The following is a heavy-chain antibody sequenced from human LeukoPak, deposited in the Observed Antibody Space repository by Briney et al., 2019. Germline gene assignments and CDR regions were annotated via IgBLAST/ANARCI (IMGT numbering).Heavy chain of an antibody. CDR2: ISSSSSYI. CDR1: GFTFSSYS. V-gene: IGHV3-21*01. Sequence: GGSRRLSCAASGFTFSSYSMNWVRQAPGKGLEWVSSISSSSSYIYYADSVKGRFTISRDNAKNSLYLQMNSLRAEDTAVYYCARVALPRAFDIWGQGTMVTVSS. J-gene: IGHJ3*02. CDR3: ARVALPRAFDI.